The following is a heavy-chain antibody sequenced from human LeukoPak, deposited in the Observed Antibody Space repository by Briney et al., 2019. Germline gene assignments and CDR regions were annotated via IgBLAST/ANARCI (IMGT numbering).Heavy chain of an antibody. CDR2: ISGSGGSA. D-gene: IGHD3-10*01. V-gene: IGHV3-23*01. J-gene: IGHJ4*02. Sequence: GGSLRLSCAASGFTFITYGMSWVRQAPGKGLEWVSTISGSGGSAYYAESVKGRFTISRDNSKDTLYLHMNSLRAEDTAVYYCVKDTRGSGSPNFDSWGQGALVTVSS. CDR1: GFTFITYG. CDR3: VKDTRGSGSPNFDS.